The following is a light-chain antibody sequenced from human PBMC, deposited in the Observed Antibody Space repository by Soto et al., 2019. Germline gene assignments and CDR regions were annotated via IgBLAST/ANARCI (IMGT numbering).Light chain of an antibody. V-gene: IGLV2-14*03. CDR2: DVS. CDR3: SSYTGSSSLV. J-gene: IGLJ1*01. Sequence: QSALAQPASESGSPGQSITISCTGTSTDINDYKYVSWYQQHPGKAPKVIIYDVSNRPSGASHRFSGSESANTASLTISGLQAEDEADYYCSSYTGSSSLVFGTGTKVTVL. CDR1: STDINDYKY.